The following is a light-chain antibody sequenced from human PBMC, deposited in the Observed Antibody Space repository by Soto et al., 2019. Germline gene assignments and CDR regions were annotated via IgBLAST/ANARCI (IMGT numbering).Light chain of an antibody. CDR2: EVT. J-gene: IGLJ1*01. CDR3: SSYTSSNTLV. V-gene: IGLV2-14*01. CDR1: SSDAGGFDS. Sequence: QSALTQPASVSGSPGQSITLSCTGTSSDAGGFDSVSWYQQHPGSAPKLMIYEVTNRPSGVSHRFSGSKSGNTASLTISGLQTEDEADYYCSSYTSSNTLVFGTGTKVTVL.